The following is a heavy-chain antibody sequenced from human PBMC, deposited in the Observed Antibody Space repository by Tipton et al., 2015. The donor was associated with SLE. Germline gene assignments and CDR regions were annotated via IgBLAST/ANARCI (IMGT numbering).Heavy chain of an antibody. J-gene: IGHJ5*02. Sequence: LRLSCAASGFTFSSHAMSWVRQAPGKGLEWIGYIYYSGSTNYNPSLKSRVTISVDTSKNQFSLKLSSVTAADTAVYYCARGGIAAAGWDPWGQGTLVTVSS. CDR3: ARGGIAAAGWDP. CDR1: GFTFSSHA. V-gene: IGHV4-59*11. D-gene: IGHD6-13*01. CDR2: IYYSGST.